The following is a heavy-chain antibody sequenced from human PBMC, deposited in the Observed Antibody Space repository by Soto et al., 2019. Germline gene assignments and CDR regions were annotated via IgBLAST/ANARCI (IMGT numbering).Heavy chain of an antibody. Sequence: QVQLQESGPGLVKPSQTLSPTCTVSGGSISSGGYYWSWIRQHPGKGLEWIGYIYYSGSTYYNPSLKSRVTISVDTSKNQFSLKLSSVTAADTAVYYCARGDSRTPINWFDPWGQGTLVTVSS. CDR3: ARGDSRTPINWFDP. CDR1: GGSISSGGYY. J-gene: IGHJ5*02. V-gene: IGHV4-31*03. D-gene: IGHD3-22*01. CDR2: IYYSGST.